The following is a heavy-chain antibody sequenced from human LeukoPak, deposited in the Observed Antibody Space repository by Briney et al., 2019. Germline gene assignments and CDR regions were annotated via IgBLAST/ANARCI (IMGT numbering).Heavy chain of an antibody. J-gene: IGHJ4*02. CDR3: ARASRDSSGYYYGFDS. V-gene: IGHV4-61*02. CDR1: GGSIRSGSYY. D-gene: IGHD3-22*01. Sequence: SETLSLTCNVSGGSIRSGSYYWSWIRQPAGKGLEWIGRIETSGSINYNPSLKSRVTISVDTSKDQFSLNLSSVPAADTAVYYCARASRDSSGYYYGFDSWGQGTLVTVSS. CDR2: IETSGSI.